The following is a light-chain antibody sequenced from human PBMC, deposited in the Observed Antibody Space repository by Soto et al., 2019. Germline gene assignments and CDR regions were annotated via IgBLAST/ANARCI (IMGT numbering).Light chain of an antibody. CDR2: DVI. CDR1: GSDIGAYNY. Sequence: QSALTQPPSASGSPGQSVTISCTGTGSDIGAYNYVSWYQQYPGKAPNVMIYDVIKRPSGVPDRFSGSKSGNTASLTVSGLRADDEAVYYCSSFVGGDSFDVIFGGGTKLTVL. J-gene: IGLJ2*01. V-gene: IGLV2-8*01. CDR3: SSFVGGDSFDVI.